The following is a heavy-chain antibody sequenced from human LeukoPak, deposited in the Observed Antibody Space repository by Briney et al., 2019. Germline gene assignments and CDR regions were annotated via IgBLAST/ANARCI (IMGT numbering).Heavy chain of an antibody. Sequence: ASVKVSCKASGYTFTSYGISWVRQAPGQGLEWMGWISAYNGNTNHAQKLQGRVTMTTDTSTSTAYMELRSLGSDDTAVYYCARHRLGLEVLFDSWGQGTLVTVSS. J-gene: IGHJ4*02. CDR3: ARHRLGLEVLFDS. CDR1: GYTFTSYG. V-gene: IGHV1-18*01. CDR2: ISAYNGNT. D-gene: IGHD7-27*01.